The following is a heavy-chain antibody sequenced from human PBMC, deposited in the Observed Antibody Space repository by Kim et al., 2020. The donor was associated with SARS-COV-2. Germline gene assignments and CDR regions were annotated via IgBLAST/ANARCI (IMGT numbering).Heavy chain of an antibody. J-gene: IGHJ6*02. CDR1: GFTFSSYG. D-gene: IGHD3-10*01. Sequence: GGSLRLSCAASGFTFSSYGMHWVRQAPGKGLEWVAVIWYDGSNKYYADSVKGRFTISRDNSKNTLYLQMNSLRAEDTAVYYCAKDRMGITMVRGAKLGDYYYYGMDVWGQGTTVTVSS. CDR2: IWYDGSNK. V-gene: IGHV3-33*06. CDR3: AKDRMGITMVRGAKLGDYYYYGMDV.